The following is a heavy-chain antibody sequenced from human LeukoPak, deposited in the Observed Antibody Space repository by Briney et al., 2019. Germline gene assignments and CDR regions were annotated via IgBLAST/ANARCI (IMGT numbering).Heavy chain of an antibody. CDR3: AKDFPRLLRYFDWLNDGMDV. D-gene: IGHD3-9*01. J-gene: IGHJ6*02. V-gene: IGHV3-23*01. Sequence: PGGSLRLSCAASGFTFSSYAMSWVRQAPGKGLEWVSAISGSGGSTYYADSVKGRFTITRDNSKNTLYLQMNSLRAEDTAVYYCAKDFPRLLRYFDWLNDGMDVWGQGTTVTVSS. CDR1: GFTFSSYA. CDR2: ISGSGGST.